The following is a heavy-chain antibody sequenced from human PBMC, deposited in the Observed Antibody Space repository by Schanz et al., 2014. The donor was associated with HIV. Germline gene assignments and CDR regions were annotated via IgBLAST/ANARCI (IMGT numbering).Heavy chain of an antibody. J-gene: IGHJ4*02. CDR3: ATAHYESNIPYF. CDR2: ISYDGSKK. V-gene: IGHV3-30*03. CDR1: GGTFSAHA. Sequence: QVQLVESGGGMVLPGTSLRLSCAASGGTFSAHAFHWVRQAPGKGLECVAVISYDGSKKYYADSVKGRFTISRDNSKNTLFLQMNRLSAEDTDFYSCATAHYESNIPYFWGQGTLVTVSS. D-gene: IGHD3-22*01.